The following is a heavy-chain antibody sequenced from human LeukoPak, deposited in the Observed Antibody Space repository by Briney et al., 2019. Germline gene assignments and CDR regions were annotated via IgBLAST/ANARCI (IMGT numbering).Heavy chain of an antibody. J-gene: IGHJ4*02. CDR3: ARRGDGYNLHY. D-gene: IGHD5-24*01. V-gene: IGHV1-46*01. CDR2: INPSGDAT. Sequence: ASVKVSCKASGYTFTSYYMHWVRQAPGQGLEWVGMINPSGDATTYAQKVQGRVTMTRDTSTSTVYMDLGSLRSEDTAVYYCARRGDGYNLHYWGQGTLVTVSS. CDR1: GYTFTSYY.